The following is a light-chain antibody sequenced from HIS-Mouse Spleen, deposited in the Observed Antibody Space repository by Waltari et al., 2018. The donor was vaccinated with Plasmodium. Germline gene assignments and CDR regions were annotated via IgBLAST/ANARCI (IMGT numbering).Light chain of an antibody. CDR2: GDN. CDR3: QSYDSSNHWV. V-gene: IGLV6-57*04. Sequence: NFMLTQPHSVSESPGKTVTISCTRSSGSLASNYVQWYQQRPGSAPPTVIYGDNQRPSGVPDRFSGSIDSSSNSASLTIAGLKTEDEADYYCQSYDSSNHWVFGGGTKLTVL. J-gene: IGLJ3*02. CDR1: SGSLASNY.